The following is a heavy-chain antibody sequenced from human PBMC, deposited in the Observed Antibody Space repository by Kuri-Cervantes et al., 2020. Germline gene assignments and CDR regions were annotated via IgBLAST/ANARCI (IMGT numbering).Heavy chain of an antibody. CDR2: IKSKTDGGTT. V-gene: IGHV3-15*01. D-gene: IGHD5-12*01. J-gene: IGHJ4*02. CDR3: AKRNSGGLYYFDY. Sequence: GGSLRLSCAASGFTFSNAWMSWVRQAPGKGLEWVGRIKSKTDGGTTDYAAPVKGRFTISRDNSKNTLYLQMNSLRGEDTAVYYCAKRNSGGLYYFDYWGQGTLVTVSS. CDR1: GFTFSNAW.